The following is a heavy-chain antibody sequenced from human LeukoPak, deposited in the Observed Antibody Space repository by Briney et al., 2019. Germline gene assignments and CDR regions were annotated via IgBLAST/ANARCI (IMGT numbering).Heavy chain of an antibody. D-gene: IGHD3-10*01. CDR2: ISSSSSTI. J-gene: IGHJ4*02. Sequence: PGGSLRLSCAASGFTFSDYYMSWIRQAPGKGLEWVSYISSSSSTIYYADSVKGRFTISRDNAKNSLYLQMNSLRAEDTAVYYCASPATYYGSGSYYYWGQGTLVTVSS. V-gene: IGHV3-11*01. CDR3: ASPATYYGSGSYYY. CDR1: GFTFSDYY.